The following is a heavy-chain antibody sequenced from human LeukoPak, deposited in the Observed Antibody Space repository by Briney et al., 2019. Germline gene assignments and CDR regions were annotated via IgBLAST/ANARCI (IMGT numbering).Heavy chain of an antibody. Sequence: SETLSLTCTVSGGSMSSYSWSWIRQPPGKGLEWIGYIYYSGGTNYNPSLKSRVTISVDTSKNQFSLKLSSVTAADTAVYYCARERVGATIGFDNWGQGTLVTVSS. J-gene: IGHJ4*02. V-gene: IGHV4-59*01. CDR3: ARERVGATIGFDN. CDR1: GGSMSSYS. CDR2: IYYSGGT. D-gene: IGHD1-26*01.